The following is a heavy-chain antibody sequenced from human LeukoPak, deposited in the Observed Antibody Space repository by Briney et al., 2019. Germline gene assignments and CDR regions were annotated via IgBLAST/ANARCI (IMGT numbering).Heavy chain of an antibody. J-gene: IGHJ4*02. CDR2: IIPIFGTA. Sequence: SVTVSCKASGGTFSSYAISWVRQAPGQGLEWMGGIIPIFGTANYAQKFQGRVTITADESTSTAYMELSSLRSEDTAVYYCARVAAPDSSGYYFDYWGQGTLVTVSS. CDR1: GGTFSSYA. V-gene: IGHV1-69*13. CDR3: ARVAAPDSSGYYFDY. D-gene: IGHD3-22*01.